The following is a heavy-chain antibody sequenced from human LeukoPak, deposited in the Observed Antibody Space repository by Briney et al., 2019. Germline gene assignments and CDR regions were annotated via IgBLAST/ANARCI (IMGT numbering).Heavy chain of an antibody. D-gene: IGHD2-15*01. CDR2: IVGSGSST. V-gene: IGHV3-23*01. CDR1: GFTFSTYA. Sequence: GGSLRLSCAASGFTFSTYALSWVRQAPGKGLEWVSSIVGSGSSTFYADSVKGRFSISRDNSKHTLYLQMNTLRAEDTAVYFCAKSPVSSCRGSFCYPFDYWGQGNLVTVSS. J-gene: IGHJ4*02. CDR3: AKSPVSSCRGSFCYPFDY.